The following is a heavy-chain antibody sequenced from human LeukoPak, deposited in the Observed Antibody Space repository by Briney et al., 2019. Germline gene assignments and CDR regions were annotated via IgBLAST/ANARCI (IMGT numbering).Heavy chain of an antibody. J-gene: IGHJ4*02. CDR1: GGTFSSYG. CDR2: ISAYNGNT. CDR3: ARDLRITMVRGVSPPVGY. D-gene: IGHD3-10*01. V-gene: IGHV1-18*01. Sequence: ASVKVSCKASGGTFSSYGISWVRQAPGQGLEWMGWISAYNGNTNYAQKLQGRVAMTTDTSTSTAYMELRSLRSDDTAVYYCARDLRITMVRGVSPPVGYWGQGTLVTVSS.